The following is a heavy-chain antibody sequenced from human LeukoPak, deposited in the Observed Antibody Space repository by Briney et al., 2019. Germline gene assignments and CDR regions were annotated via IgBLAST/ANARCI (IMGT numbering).Heavy chain of an antibody. J-gene: IGHJ4*02. Sequence: GGSLRLSCAASGFTFSSYAMSWVHQAPGKGLEWVSAISGSGGSTYYADSVKGRFTISRDNSKNTLYLQMNSLRAEDTAVYYCAKSPWVGSWYEFDYWGQGTLVTVSS. CDR2: ISGSGGST. CDR3: AKSPWVGSWYEFDY. CDR1: GFTFSSYA. V-gene: IGHV3-23*01. D-gene: IGHD6-13*01.